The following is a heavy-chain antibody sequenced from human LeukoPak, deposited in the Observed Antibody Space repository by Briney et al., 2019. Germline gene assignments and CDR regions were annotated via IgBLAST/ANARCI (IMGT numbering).Heavy chain of an antibody. CDR3: ARGRPIAALGCPDY. J-gene: IGHJ4*02. CDR2: ISDSSAM. D-gene: IGHD6-13*01. CDR1: GFTFSTYS. V-gene: IGHV3-48*01. Sequence: GGSLRLSCAASGFTFSTYSMKWVRQAPGKGLEWVSYISDSSAMYYADSVRGRCTISRENDKNSLFLQMNSLRAEDTAVYYCARGRPIAALGCPDYWGQGTLVTVSS.